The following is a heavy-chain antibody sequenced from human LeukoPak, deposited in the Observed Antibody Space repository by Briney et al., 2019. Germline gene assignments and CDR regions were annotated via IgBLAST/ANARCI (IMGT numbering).Heavy chain of an antibody. CDR3: AKDRRHSSISDGYFDY. CDR1: GFTFDDYA. J-gene: IGHJ4*02. D-gene: IGHD6-13*01. CDR2: ISWNSGSI. Sequence: GGSLRLSCAASGFTFDDYAMHWVRQAPGKGLEWVSGISWNSGSIGYADSVKGRFTISRDNAKNSLYLQMNSLRAEDTALYYCAKDRRHSSISDGYFDYWGQGTLVTVSS. V-gene: IGHV3-9*01.